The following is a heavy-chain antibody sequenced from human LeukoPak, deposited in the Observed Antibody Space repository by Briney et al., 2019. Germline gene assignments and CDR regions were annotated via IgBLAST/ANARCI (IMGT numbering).Heavy chain of an antibody. Sequence: GASVKVSCKSSGYTFTDYFIHWVRQAPGQGLEWMGWINPNSGATKYAQKFQGRVSMTRDTSINTAYMDPTNLRSDDTAIFYCARVKKLMPELEFWGQGTLVTVSS. V-gene: IGHV1-2*02. J-gene: IGHJ4*02. CDR1: GYTFTDYF. CDR2: INPNSGAT. CDR3: ARVKKLMPELEF. D-gene: IGHD2-2*01.